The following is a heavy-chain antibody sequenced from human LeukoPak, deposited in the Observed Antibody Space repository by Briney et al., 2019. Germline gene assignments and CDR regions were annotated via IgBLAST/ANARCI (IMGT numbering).Heavy chain of an antibody. J-gene: IGHJ4*02. CDR3: ARHYVGATLYFDY. V-gene: IGHV4-34*01. D-gene: IGHD1-26*01. CDR2: INHSGST. CDR1: GGSFSGCY. Sequence: SETLSLTCAVYGGSFSGCYWSWIRQPPGKGLEWIGEINHSGSTNYNPSLKSRVTISVDTSKNQFSLKLSSVTAADTAVYYCARHYVGATLYFDYWGQGTLVTVSS.